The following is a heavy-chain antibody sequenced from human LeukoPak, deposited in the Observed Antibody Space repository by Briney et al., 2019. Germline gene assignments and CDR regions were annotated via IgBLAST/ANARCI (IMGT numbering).Heavy chain of an antibody. Sequence: GGSLRLSCAASGFTFSSYWMSWVRQAPGKGLEWVSSISGSSSYIYYADSVKGRFTISRDNAKNSLYLQMNSLRAEDTAVYYCARGGPPIYYYYYYMDVWGKGTTVTVSS. V-gene: IGHV3-21*01. J-gene: IGHJ6*03. D-gene: IGHD2-15*01. CDR3: ARGGPPIYYYYYYMDV. CDR1: GFTFSSYW. CDR2: ISGSSSYI.